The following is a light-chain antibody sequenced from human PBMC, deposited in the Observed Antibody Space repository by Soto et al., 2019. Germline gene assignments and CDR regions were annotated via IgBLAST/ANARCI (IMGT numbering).Light chain of an antibody. CDR3: QQYGSSIT. Sequence: IALTQSPCTLSLSPGERATLSCRARQSVPRNYLAWYQQKPGQAPRLLIYGTSSRATGIPDRFSGSGSGTDFTLTISRLEPEDFAVFYCQQYGSSITFGQGTRLE. V-gene: IGKV3-20*01. J-gene: IGKJ5*01. CDR2: GTS. CDR1: QSVPRNY.